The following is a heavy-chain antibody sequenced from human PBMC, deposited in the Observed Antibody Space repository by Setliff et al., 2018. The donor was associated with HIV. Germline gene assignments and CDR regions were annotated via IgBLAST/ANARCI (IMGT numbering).Heavy chain of an antibody. CDR1: GFTIRGYW. Sequence: PGESLRLSCAASGFTIRGYWMDWVRQAPGKGLEWVASINEGGSVRFYVDSVKGRFTISRDNAENSLSLQMNSLRAEDTALYYCMSEYKSGCWGQGTLVTVSS. V-gene: IGHV3-7*01. J-gene: IGHJ4*02. CDR3: MSEYKSGC. CDR2: INEGGSVR. D-gene: IGHD6-19*01.